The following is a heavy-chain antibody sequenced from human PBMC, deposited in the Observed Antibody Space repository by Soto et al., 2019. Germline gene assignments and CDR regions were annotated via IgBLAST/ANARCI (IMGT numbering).Heavy chain of an antibody. J-gene: IGHJ3*02. Sequence: QVQLQESGPGLVKPSQTLSLTCTVSGASFRSGDYYWNWIRQHPGKGLEWIGYIYYTGNTYYNPSLKSRVTISLDTSKNHFSLNRTSVTAADTAVYYCARPTGTIFAFDIWGQGTMVTVSS. D-gene: IGHD3-3*01. CDR3: ARPTGTIFAFDI. V-gene: IGHV4-31*03. CDR2: IYYTGNT. CDR1: GASFRSGDYY.